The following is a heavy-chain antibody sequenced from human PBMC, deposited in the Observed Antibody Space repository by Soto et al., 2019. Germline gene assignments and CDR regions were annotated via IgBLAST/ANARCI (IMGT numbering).Heavy chain of an antibody. D-gene: IGHD5-12*01. CDR1: GFTFSSYW. Sequence: VGSLRLSCAASGFTFSSYWMHWVRQAPGKGLVWVSRINTDGSSTTYADSVKGRFTISRDNAKNTLYLQMNSLRAEDTAVYYCARETAWPDRAFDIWGQGTMVTVSS. V-gene: IGHV3-74*01. CDR3: ARETAWPDRAFDI. CDR2: INTDGSST. J-gene: IGHJ3*02.